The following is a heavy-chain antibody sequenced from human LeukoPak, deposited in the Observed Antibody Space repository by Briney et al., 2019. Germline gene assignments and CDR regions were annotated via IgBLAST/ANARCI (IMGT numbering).Heavy chain of an antibody. Sequence: GGSLRLSCAASGFTFNNYAMSWVRQAPGKGLGWVSAVSGSGGSYYADSVKGRFTISRDNSKNTLYLQMNSLRAEDTAVYYCARDLCSGGSCYGYYYYYYMDVWGKGTTVTVSS. D-gene: IGHD2-15*01. V-gene: IGHV3-23*01. J-gene: IGHJ6*03. CDR2: VSGSGGS. CDR3: ARDLCSGGSCYGYYYYYYMDV. CDR1: GFTFNNYA.